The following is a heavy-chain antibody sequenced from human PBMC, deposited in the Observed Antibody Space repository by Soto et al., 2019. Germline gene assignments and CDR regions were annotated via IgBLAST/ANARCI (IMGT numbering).Heavy chain of an antibody. CDR3: ARLLWDAFDI. CDR2: IYYSGST. CDR1: GGSISSSSYY. J-gene: IGHJ3*02. D-gene: IGHD3-16*01. Sequence: PSETLSLTCTVSGGSISSSSYYWGWIRQPPGKGLEWIGSIYYSGSTYYNPSLKSRVTISVDRSKNQFSLKLSSVTAADTAVYYCARLLWDAFDIWGQGTMVTVSS. V-gene: IGHV4-39*07.